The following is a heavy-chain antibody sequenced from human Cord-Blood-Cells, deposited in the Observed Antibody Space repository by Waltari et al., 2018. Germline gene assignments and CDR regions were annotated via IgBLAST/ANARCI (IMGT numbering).Heavy chain of an antibody. D-gene: IGHD3-3*01. Sequence: EVQLVESGGGLVQPGRSLRLSCAASGFTFDDYAMPCVRQAPGKGLEWVSGISGNSGSIGYADSVKGRFTISRDNAKNSLYLQMNSLRAEDTALYYCAKDIVPVYDFWSGYDAFDIWGQGTMVTVSS. CDR1: GFTFDDYA. CDR3: AKDIVPVYDFWSGYDAFDI. J-gene: IGHJ3*02. V-gene: IGHV3-9*01. CDR2: ISGNSGSI.